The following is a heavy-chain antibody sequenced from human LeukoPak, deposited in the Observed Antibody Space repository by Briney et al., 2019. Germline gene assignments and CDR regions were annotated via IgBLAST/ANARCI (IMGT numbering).Heavy chain of an antibody. D-gene: IGHD3-3*01. CDR2: IRYDGSNK. J-gene: IGHJ4*02. CDR1: GFTFSSYG. V-gene: IGHV3-30*02. Sequence: GGSLRLSCAASGFTFSSYGMHWVRQAPGKGLEWVAFIRYDGSNKYYADSVKGRFTISRDNSKNTLYLQMNSLRAEDTAVYYCAKDNLVLRFLEWLEVDYWGQGTLVTVSS. CDR3: AKDNLVLRFLEWLEVDY.